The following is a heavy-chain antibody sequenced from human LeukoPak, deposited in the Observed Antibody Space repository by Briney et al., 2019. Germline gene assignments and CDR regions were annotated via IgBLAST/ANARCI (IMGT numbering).Heavy chain of an antibody. D-gene: IGHD1-1*01. CDR1: GDTFINAY. CDR2: SNPRSGAT. Sequence: ASEKVSCKASGDTFINAYIYWGRHAPGQGLEWRGDSNPRSGATTYAQKFQGRVTMTRDMSTSTVYMELRSLRSADTAVYYCARGNDGWPHYYYYFMDVWGKGTTVTVSS. J-gene: IGHJ6*03. V-gene: IGHV1-46*01. CDR3: ARGNDGWPHYYYYFMDV.